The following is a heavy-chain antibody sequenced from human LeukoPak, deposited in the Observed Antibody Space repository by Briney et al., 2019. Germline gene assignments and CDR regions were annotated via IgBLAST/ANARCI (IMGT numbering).Heavy chain of an antibody. CDR1: GYTFTNYD. CDR2: MNPNTGNT. D-gene: IGHD3-10*01. Sequence: ASVKVSCKASGYTFTNYDINWVRQATGQGLEWMGWMNPNTGNTGHAQKFQGRVTMTRDTSTSTAYMELSSLRSEDTAVYYCAREGGEKPYYYYYYMDVWGKGTTVTVSS. V-gene: IGHV1-8*01. J-gene: IGHJ6*03. CDR3: AREGGEKPYYYYYYMDV.